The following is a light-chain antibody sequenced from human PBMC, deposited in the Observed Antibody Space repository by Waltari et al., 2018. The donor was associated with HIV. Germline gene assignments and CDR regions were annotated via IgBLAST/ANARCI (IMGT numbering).Light chain of an antibody. CDR1: SSNIGSDF. CDR3: TTWDSSVTAWV. CDR2: SKD. J-gene: IGLJ3*02. Sequence: QSVLTQPPSASGTPGQRVTISCSGSSSNIGSDFVYWYQQLPGTAPKLLIYSKDQRPPGVPDRFSGSKSGTSASLAISGLRSEDEADYYCTTWDSSVTAWVFGGGTKLTVL. V-gene: IGLV1-47*02.